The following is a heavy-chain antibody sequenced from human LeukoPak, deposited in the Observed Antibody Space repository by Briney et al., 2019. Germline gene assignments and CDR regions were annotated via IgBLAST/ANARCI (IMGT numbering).Heavy chain of an antibody. Sequence: GGSLRLSCAASGFDFSTYSIDWVRQAPGKGLEWVSYISSSSSNIYHADSVKGRFTISRDNAKNSLHLQMNSLRAEDTAVYYCARVGRSGWTVDYWGQGTLVTVSS. V-gene: IGHV3-48*04. CDR1: GFDFSTYS. D-gene: IGHD6-19*01. J-gene: IGHJ4*02. CDR3: ARVGRSGWTVDY. CDR2: ISSSSSNI.